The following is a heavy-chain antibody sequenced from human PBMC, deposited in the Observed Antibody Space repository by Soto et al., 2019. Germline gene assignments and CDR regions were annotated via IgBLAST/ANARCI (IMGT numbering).Heavy chain of an antibody. V-gene: IGHV4-39*07. CDR1: GGSISSSSYY. CDR3: ARGGVDYYDSSGYYFHPYYFDY. CDR2: IYHSGST. D-gene: IGHD3-22*01. J-gene: IGHJ4*02. Sequence: SETLSLTCTVSGGSISSSSYYWGWIRQPPGKGLEWIGYIYHSGSTYYNPSLKSRVTISVDRSKNQFSLKLSSVTAADTAVYYCARGGVDYYDSSGYYFHPYYFDYWGQGTLVTVSS.